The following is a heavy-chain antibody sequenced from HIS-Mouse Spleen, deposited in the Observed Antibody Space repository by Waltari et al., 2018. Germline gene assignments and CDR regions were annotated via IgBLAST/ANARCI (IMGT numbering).Heavy chain of an antibody. CDR1: GYSFTSYW. D-gene: IGHD7-27*01. J-gene: IGHJ3*02. CDR2: HYPGDSET. CDR3: ARSEGLTLDAFDI. V-gene: IGHV5-51*03. Sequence: EVQLVQSGAEVKKPGESLKISCKGSGYSFTSYWIGWVRQMPGKGLEWMGTHYPGDSETRYSPDFQGQVTISADKSISTAYLQWSSLKASDTAMYYCARSEGLTLDAFDIWGQGTMVTVSS.